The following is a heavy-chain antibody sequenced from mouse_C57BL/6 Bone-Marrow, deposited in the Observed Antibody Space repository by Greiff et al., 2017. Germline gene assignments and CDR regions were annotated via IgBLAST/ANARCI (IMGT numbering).Heavy chain of an antibody. J-gene: IGHJ1*03. CDR2: FHPYNDDT. D-gene: IGHD1-1*01. CDR3: ARGLYYGSTYWYFDV. CDR1: GYTFTTYP. V-gene: IGHV1-47*01. Sequence: QVHVKQSGAELVKPGASVKMSCKASGYTFTTYPIEWMKQNHGKSLEWIGNFHPYNDDTKYNEKFKGKATLTVEKSSSTVYLELSRLTSDDSAVYYCARGLYYGSTYWYFDVWGTGTTVTVSS.